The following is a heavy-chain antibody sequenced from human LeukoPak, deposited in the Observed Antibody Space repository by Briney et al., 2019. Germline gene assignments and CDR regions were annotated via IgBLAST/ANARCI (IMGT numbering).Heavy chain of an antibody. J-gene: IGHJ6*03. D-gene: IGHD3-22*01. Sequence: GESLKISCKGSGYGFTSYWIGWVRQMPGKGLEWMGIIYPGDSETRFSPSFQGQVTISADKSVSTAYLQWSSLKASDTAMYYCARTHYDSSTGYMDVWGKGTTVTVSS. CDR1: GYGFTSYW. V-gene: IGHV5-51*01. CDR3: ARTHYDSSTGYMDV. CDR2: IYPGDSET.